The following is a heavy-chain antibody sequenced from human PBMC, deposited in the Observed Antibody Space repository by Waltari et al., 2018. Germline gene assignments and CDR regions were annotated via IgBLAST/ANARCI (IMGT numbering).Heavy chain of an antibody. V-gene: IGHV1-18*01. D-gene: IGHD3-10*01. CDR2: ISTYNADR. CDR3: ARIRGGGSAYTDAFDL. J-gene: IGHJ3*01. Sequence: QVQLVQSGAEVKKPGASVKVSCKASGYPFTIYGISWVRQAPGQGLQWMGWISTYNADRNYDKNFQDRLTMTTDTSSSTAYMELRSLRSDDTAVYYCARIRGGGSAYTDAFDLWGQGTLVTVSS. CDR1: GYPFTIYG.